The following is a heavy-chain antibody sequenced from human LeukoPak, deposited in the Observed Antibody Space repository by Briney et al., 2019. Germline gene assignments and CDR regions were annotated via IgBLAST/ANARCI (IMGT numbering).Heavy chain of an antibody. D-gene: IGHD5-18*01. Sequence: SGPALVKPTQTLTLTCTFSGFSLSTSAMRVSWIRQPPGGALEWLARIDWDDDKFYSTSLKTRLTISKDTSKNQVVLTMTNMDPVDTATYYCARGYSYAYLFDYWGQGTLVTVSS. CDR2: IDWDDDK. CDR3: ARGYSYAYLFDY. V-gene: IGHV2-70*04. CDR1: GFSLSTSAMR. J-gene: IGHJ4*02.